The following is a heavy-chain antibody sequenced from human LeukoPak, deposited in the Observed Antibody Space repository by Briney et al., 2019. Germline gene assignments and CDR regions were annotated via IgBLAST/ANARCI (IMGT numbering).Heavy chain of an antibody. CDR2: IDPSDSYT. CDR1: GSTSTSYS. Sequence: GEPLKTSCLGSGSTSTSYSSSGVRQMQGKGRGWMGRIDPSDSYTNYSQSFQGNGTISTDKSISTAYLQWNSLKASDTDMYYCARGGSSGWYNYWGQGTLVTVSS. J-gene: IGHJ4*02. V-gene: IGHV5-10-1*01. D-gene: IGHD6-19*01. CDR3: ARGGSSGWYNY.